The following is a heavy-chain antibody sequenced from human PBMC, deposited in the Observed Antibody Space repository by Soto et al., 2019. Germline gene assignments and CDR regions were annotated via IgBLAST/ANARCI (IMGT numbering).Heavy chain of an antibody. J-gene: IGHJ6*02. Sequence: QVQVVQSGAEVKEPGSSVKVSCKASGGTFSNYVVSWVRQAPGQGLEWMGGIIPIFGPANYAQKFQGRVTITADESTGTAFMELTSLKSKDTAVYYCVSARAYYEVWSGYSREAYYYSGMDVWGQGTTVTVSS. CDR2: IIPIFGPA. CDR3: VSARAYYEVWSGYSREAYYYSGMDV. D-gene: IGHD3-3*01. CDR1: GGTFSNYV. V-gene: IGHV1-69*01.